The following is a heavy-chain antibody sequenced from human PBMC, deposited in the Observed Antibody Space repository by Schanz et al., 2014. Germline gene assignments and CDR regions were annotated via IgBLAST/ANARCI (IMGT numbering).Heavy chain of an antibody. Sequence: EVHLLESGGGLVQPGGSLRLSCAASGFSFGTYAMSWVRQIPGKGLEWVSAISASGGTTYYADSVKGRFTISRDNSKNTLYLQMNSPRAEDTAVYYCAKTPREYCNYDSCPNWFDSWGQGTLVTASS. V-gene: IGHV3-23*01. D-gene: IGHD2-15*01. CDR2: ISASGGTT. J-gene: IGHJ5*01. CDR1: GFSFGTYA. CDR3: AKTPREYCNYDSCPNWFDS.